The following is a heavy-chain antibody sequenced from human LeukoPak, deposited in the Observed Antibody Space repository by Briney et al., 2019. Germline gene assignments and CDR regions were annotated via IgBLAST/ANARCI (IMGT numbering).Heavy chain of an antibody. D-gene: IGHD3-22*01. V-gene: IGHV4-39*01. CDR1: GGSISSSSYY. J-gene: IGHJ4*02. CDR2: IYYSGST. CDR3: AGDSSGYRFDY. Sequence: SETLSLTCTVSGGSISSSSYYWGWIRQPPGKGLEWIGSIYYSGSTYYNPSLKSRVTISVDTSKNQFSLKLSSVTAADTAVYYCAGDSSGYRFDYWGQGTLVTVSS.